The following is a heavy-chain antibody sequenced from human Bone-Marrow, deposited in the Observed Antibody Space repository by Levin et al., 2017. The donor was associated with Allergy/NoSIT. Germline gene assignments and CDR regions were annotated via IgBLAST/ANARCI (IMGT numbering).Heavy chain of an antibody. J-gene: IGHJ2*01. CDR3: ARGGYGGNPNWYFDL. Sequence: SQTLSLTCAVSGDSISRGGYSWSWIRQPPGKGLEWIGYTHYSGPTSYSPSLKSRATISIDRSGNQLSLKLNSVTAADTAVYFCARGGYGGNPNWYFDLWGRGTLVAVSS. D-gene: IGHD4-23*01. CDR2: THYSGPT. CDR1: GDSISRGGYS. V-gene: IGHV4-30-2*01.